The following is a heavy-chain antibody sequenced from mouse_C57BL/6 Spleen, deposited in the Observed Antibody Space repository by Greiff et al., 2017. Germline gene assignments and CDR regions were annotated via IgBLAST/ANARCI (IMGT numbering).Heavy chain of an antibody. CDR3: ASYDGRAWFAY. Sequence: QVQLKQSGAELVRPGASVTMSCKASGYTFTSYTMHWVKQTPGQGLEWIGYINPSSGYTKYNQKFKDKATLTTDKSSSTAYMQLSSLTSEDSAVYYCASYDGRAWFAYWGQGTLVTVSA. J-gene: IGHJ3*01. D-gene: IGHD2-3*01. V-gene: IGHV1-4*01. CDR1: GYTFTSYT. CDR2: INPSSGYT.